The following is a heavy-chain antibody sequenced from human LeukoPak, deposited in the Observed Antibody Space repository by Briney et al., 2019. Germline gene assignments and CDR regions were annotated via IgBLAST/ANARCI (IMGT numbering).Heavy chain of an antibody. CDR3: ARDPTTMVRGVKLDY. J-gene: IGHJ4*02. CDR1: GFTFSDYY. D-gene: IGHD3-10*01. V-gene: IGHV3-11*04. Sequence: GGSLRLSCAASGFTFSDYYMSWIRQAPGKGLEWVSYISSSGSTIYYADSVKGRFTISRDNAKNSLYLQMNSLRAEDTAVYYCARDPTTMVRGVKLDYWGQGTLVTVSS. CDR2: ISSSGSTI.